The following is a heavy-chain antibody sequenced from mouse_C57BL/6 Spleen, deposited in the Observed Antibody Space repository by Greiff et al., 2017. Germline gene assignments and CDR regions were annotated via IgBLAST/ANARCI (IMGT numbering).Heavy chain of an antibody. V-gene: IGHV1-80*01. D-gene: IGHD3-2*02. J-gene: IGHJ4*01. CDR3: AREEGQRRSLYAMDY. Sequence: QVQLQQSGAELVKPGASVKISCKASGYAFSSYWMNWVKQRPGKGLEWIGQIYPGDGDTNYNGKFKGKATLTADKSSSTASMQLSSLTSEDSAVYVWAREEGQRRSLYAMDYWGQGTSVTVSS. CDR2: IYPGDGDT. CDR1: GYAFSSYW.